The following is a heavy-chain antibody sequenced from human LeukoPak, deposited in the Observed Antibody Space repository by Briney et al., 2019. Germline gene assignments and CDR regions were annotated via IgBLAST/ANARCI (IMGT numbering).Heavy chain of an antibody. CDR1: GGSISSGDYY. Sequence: SQTLSLTCTVSGGSISSGDYYWSWIRQPPGKGLEWIGYIYYSGSTYYNPSLKSRVSISLDTSKNQFSLKLSSVTAADTAVYYCARARRDSSGYYSLELNWFDPWGQGTLVTVSS. V-gene: IGHV4-30-4*01. J-gene: IGHJ5*02. CDR2: IYYSGST. D-gene: IGHD3-22*01. CDR3: ARARRDSSGYYSLELNWFDP.